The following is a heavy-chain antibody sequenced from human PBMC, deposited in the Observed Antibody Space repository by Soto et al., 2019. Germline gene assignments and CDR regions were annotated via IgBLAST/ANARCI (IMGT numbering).Heavy chain of an antibody. D-gene: IGHD6-25*01. CDR2: IYYSGST. CDR1: GGSISSYY. Sequence: QVQLQESGPGLVKPSETLSLTCTVSGGSISSYYWSWIRQPPGKGLEGIGYIYYSGSTNYNPSLTSRVTISVDTSKNQFSLKLSSVTAADTAVYYCARDLSSSAAPGGHWFDPWGQGTLVTVSS. J-gene: IGHJ5*02. CDR3: ARDLSSSAAPGGHWFDP. V-gene: IGHV4-59*01.